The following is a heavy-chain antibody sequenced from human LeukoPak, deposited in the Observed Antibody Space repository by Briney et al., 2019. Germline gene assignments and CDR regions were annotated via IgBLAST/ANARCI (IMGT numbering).Heavy chain of an antibody. CDR2: ISGSGGST. V-gene: IGHV3-23*01. CDR1: GFTFSSYA. Sequence: GGSLRLSCAASGFTFSSYAMSWVRQAPGKGLEGVSAISGSGGSTYYADSVKGRFTISRDNSKNTLYLQMNSLRAEDTAVYYCAKEPDIVVVVAATGAKSGYWGQGTLVTVSS. D-gene: IGHD2-15*01. J-gene: IGHJ4*02. CDR3: AKEPDIVVVVAATGAKSGY.